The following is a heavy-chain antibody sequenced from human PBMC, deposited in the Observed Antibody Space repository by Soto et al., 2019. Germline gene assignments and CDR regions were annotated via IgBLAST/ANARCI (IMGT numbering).Heavy chain of an antibody. CDR3: ARDGGCRDGYTVGCNWFDP. J-gene: IGHJ5*02. V-gene: IGHV3-33*01. D-gene: IGHD5-12*01. CDR2: IWYDGSYK. CDR1: GFTFSSYG. Sequence: GGSLRLSCAASGFTFSSYGMHWVRQAPGKGLEWVAVIWYDGSYKYYADSVKGRFTISRDNSKNTLYLQMNSLRAEDTAVYYCARDGGCRDGYTVGCNWFDPWGQGTLVTV.